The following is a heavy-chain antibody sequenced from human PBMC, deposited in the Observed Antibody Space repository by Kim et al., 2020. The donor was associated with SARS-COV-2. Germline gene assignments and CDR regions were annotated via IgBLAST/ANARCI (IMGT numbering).Heavy chain of an antibody. CDR1: GFTFSSYG. Sequence: GGSLRLSCAASGFTFSSYGMNWVRQAPGKGLEWVSVICYSGSKKYYADSVKGRFTISRDNSKNTLYLQMNSLRAEDTAVYYCARGRVATVDYWGQGTLVTVSS. J-gene: IGHJ4*02. CDR2: ICYSGSKK. V-gene: IGHV3-30*03. D-gene: IGHD5-12*01. CDR3: ARGRVATVDY.